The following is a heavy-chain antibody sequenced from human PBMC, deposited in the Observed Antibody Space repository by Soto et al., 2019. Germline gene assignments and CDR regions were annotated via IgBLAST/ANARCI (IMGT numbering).Heavy chain of an antibody. Sequence: QAQLVQSGAEVKKPGASVKVSCKASGYTFSNYGISWVRQAPGQGLEWMGWTSTYTADTRCAQKFQGRVTMTTDTSTNIVYMELRSLRSDDTAVYYCARDWFCSGGSCYNVFDIWGQGTMVTVSS. J-gene: IGHJ3*02. CDR3: ARDWFCSGGSCYNVFDI. CDR1: GYTFSNYG. V-gene: IGHV1-18*01. CDR2: TSTYTADT. D-gene: IGHD2-15*01.